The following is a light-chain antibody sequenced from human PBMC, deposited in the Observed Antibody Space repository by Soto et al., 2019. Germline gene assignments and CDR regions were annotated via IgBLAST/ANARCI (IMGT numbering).Light chain of an antibody. CDR3: QQYDNLPLT. CDR1: QDISNY. J-gene: IGKJ4*01. CDR2: DAS. V-gene: IGKV1-33*01. Sequence: IEMTQSPSSLSASVGDRVTNTCQASQDISNYLNWYQQKPGKAPKLLIYDASNLETGVPSRFSGSGSGTDFTFTISSLQPEDIATYYCQQYDNLPLTFGGGTKVDIK.